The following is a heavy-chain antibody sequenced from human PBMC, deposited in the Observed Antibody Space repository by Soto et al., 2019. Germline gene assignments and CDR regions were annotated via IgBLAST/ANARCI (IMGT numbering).Heavy chain of an antibody. V-gene: IGHV1-18*01. Sequence: GASVKVSCKASGYTFTSYGISWVRQAPGQGLEWMGWISAYNGNTNYAQKPQGRVTMTTDTSTSTAYMELRSLRSDDTAVYYCARVLIVVVRHHAFDIWGQGTMVTVSS. CDR2: ISAYNGNT. J-gene: IGHJ3*02. CDR1: GYTFTSYG. CDR3: ARVLIVVVRHHAFDI. D-gene: IGHD3-22*01.